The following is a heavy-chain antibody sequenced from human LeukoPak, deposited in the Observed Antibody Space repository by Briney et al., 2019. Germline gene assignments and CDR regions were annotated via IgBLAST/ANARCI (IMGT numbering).Heavy chain of an antibody. J-gene: IGHJ4*02. V-gene: IGHV1-8*01. CDR3: ATAVAGTTTFDY. CDR1: GYTFTSYD. D-gene: IGHD6-19*01. Sequence: ASVKVSCKASGYTFTSYDINWVRQATGQGLEWMGWMNPNSGNTGYAQKFQGRVTMTRNTSISTAYMELSSLRSDDTAVYYCATAVAGTTTFDYWGQGTLVTVSS. CDR2: MNPNSGNT.